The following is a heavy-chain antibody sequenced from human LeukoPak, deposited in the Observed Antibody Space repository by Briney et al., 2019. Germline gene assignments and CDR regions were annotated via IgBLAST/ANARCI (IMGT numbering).Heavy chain of an antibody. D-gene: IGHD6-13*01. CDR3: ARGRYSSSLIPYYFDY. V-gene: IGHV3-21*01. CDR2: ISSSSSYI. Sequence: GGSLRLSCAASGFTFSSYSMNWVRQAPGKGLEWVPSISSSSSYIYYADSVKGRFTISRDNAKNSLYLQMNSLRAEDTAVYYCARGRYSSSLIPYYFDYWGQGTLATVSS. CDR1: GFTFSSYS. J-gene: IGHJ4*02.